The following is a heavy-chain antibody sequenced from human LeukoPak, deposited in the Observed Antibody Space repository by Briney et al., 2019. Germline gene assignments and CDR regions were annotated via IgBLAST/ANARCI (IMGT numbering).Heavy chain of an antibody. V-gene: IGHV4-61*02. CDR2: IYTSGST. D-gene: IGHD1-14*01. CDR3: ARDQGIWYFDL. Sequence: MPSETLSLTCTVSGGSISSGSYYWSWIRQPAGKGLEWIGRIYTSGSTNYNPSLKSRVTISVDTSKNQFSLKLSSVTAADTAVYYCARDQGIWYFDLWGRGTLVTVSS. J-gene: IGHJ2*01. CDR1: GGSISSGSYY.